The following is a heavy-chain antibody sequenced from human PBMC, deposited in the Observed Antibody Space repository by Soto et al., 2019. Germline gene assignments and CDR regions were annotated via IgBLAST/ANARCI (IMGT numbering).Heavy chain of an antibody. D-gene: IGHD2-15*01. J-gene: IGHJ6*02. Sequence: SETLSLTCTVSGGSISSSSYYWGWIRQPPGKGLEWIGSIYYSGSTYYNPSLKSRVTISVDTSKNQFSLKLSSVTVADTAVYYCASVGCSGGSCYFGYYYYYGMDVWGQGTTVTVSS. CDR2: IYYSGST. CDR3: ASVGCSGGSCYFGYYYYYGMDV. V-gene: IGHV4-39*01. CDR1: GGSISSSSYY.